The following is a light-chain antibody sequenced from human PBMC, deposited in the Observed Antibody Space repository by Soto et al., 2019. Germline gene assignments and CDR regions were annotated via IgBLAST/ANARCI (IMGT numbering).Light chain of an antibody. Sequence: QSVLTQPRSVSGSPGQSVTISCTGTSSDVGGYNYVSWYQQHPGKAPKLIIYDVNKRPSGAPDRFSGSKSDNSASLTISGLQAEDEADYYCCSYAGGYIYVFATGTKLTVL. CDR1: SSDVGGYNY. V-gene: IGLV2-11*01. CDR3: CSYAGGYIYV. J-gene: IGLJ1*01. CDR2: DVN.